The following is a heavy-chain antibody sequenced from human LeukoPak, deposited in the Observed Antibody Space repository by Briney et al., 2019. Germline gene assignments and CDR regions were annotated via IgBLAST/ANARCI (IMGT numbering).Heavy chain of an antibody. V-gene: IGHV3-23*01. CDR2: LRGSGGTT. J-gene: IGHJ5*01. Sequence: GGSLRLSCAASGFTFSSYAMTWVRHAPGMGLEWVSALRGSGGTTYDADSVKGRFTISRDNSENTLHLQMSSLRAEDTAVYFCGKFSAPSGGASGWPWVIDSWGQGTLLTVSS. CDR1: GFTFSSYA. CDR3: GKFSAPSGGASGWPWVIDS. D-gene: IGHD6-25*01.